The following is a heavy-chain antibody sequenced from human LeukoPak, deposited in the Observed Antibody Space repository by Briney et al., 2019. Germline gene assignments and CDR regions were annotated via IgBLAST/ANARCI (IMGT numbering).Heavy chain of an antibody. CDR1: GGSISSYY. D-gene: IGHD3-9*01. CDR2: IYYSGGT. CDR3: AREDYDILTGLYGMDV. Sequence: SETLSLTCTVSGGSISSYYWSWIRQPPGKGLEWIGYIYYSGGTNYNPSLKSRVTISVDTSKNQFSLKLSSVTAADTAVYYCAREDYDILTGLYGMDVWGQGTTVTVSS. J-gene: IGHJ6*02. V-gene: IGHV4-59*01.